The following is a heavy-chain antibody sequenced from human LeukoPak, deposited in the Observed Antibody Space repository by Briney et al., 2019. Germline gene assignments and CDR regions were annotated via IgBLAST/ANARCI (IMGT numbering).Heavy chain of an antibody. CDR3: ARAVVWFGEAYYFDY. V-gene: IGHV4-30-4*01. CDR2: IYYSGST. Sequence: SETLSLTCTVSGVSISSGDYYWSWIRQPPGKGLEWIGYIYYSGSTYYNPSLKSRVTISVDTSKNQFCLKLSSVTAADTAVYYCARAVVWFGEAYYFDYWGQGTLVTVSS. J-gene: IGHJ4*02. D-gene: IGHD3-10*01. CDR1: GVSISSGDYY.